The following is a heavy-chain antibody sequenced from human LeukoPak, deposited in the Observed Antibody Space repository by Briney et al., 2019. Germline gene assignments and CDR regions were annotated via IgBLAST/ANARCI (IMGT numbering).Heavy chain of an antibody. Sequence: PGGSLRLSCAASGFTFDDYGMSWVRQAPGKGLEWVSTITGSGGDTYYADSVKGRFTISRDNSKNTLYLQMNSLRAEDTAIYYCAKDPYVGGGYHFDSWGQGSLVTVSS. D-gene: IGHD3-22*01. V-gene: IGHV3-23*01. CDR1: GFTFDDYG. CDR2: ITGSGGDT. CDR3: AKDPYVGGGYHFDS. J-gene: IGHJ4*02.